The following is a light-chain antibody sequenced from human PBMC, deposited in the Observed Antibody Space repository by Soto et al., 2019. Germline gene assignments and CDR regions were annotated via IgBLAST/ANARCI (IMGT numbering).Light chain of an antibody. J-gene: IGKJ5*01. CDR1: QSVSSY. CDR2: GAS. V-gene: IGKV3-20*01. CDR3: QQYGSSPPIT. Sequence: IVLTRSPATLSLSPGERATLSCRASQSVSSYLAWYQQKPGQAPRLLIYGASSRATGIPDRFSGSGSGTDFTLTISRLEPEDFAVYYCQQYGSSPPITFGQGTRLEIK.